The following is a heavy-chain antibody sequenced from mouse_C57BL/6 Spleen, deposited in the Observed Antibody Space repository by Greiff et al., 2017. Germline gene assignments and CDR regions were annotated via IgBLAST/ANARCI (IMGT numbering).Heavy chain of an antibody. CDR1: GYTFTDYE. Sequence: SGAELVRPGASVTLSCKASGYTFTDYEMHWVKQTPVHGLEWIGAIDPETGGTAYNQKFKGKAILTADKSSSTAYMELRSLTSEDSAVYYCTRENGERYFDYWGQGTTLTVSS. CDR2: IDPETGGT. CDR3: TRENGERYFDY. J-gene: IGHJ2*01. V-gene: IGHV1-15*01.